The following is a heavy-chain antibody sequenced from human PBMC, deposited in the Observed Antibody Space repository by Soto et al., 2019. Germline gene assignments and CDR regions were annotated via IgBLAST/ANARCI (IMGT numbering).Heavy chain of an antibody. D-gene: IGHD6-6*01. CDR2: IYWDDDK. Sequence: SGPTLVNPTQTLTLTCTFSGFSLSTDDVGVGWIRQPPGKALDWLAVIYWDDDKRYSPSLKSRLTITKDTSKDQVLLTMTNMDPVDTATYFCARSKYSISSFDYWGQGALVTVSS. CDR3: ARSKYSISSFDY. V-gene: IGHV2-5*02. CDR1: GFSLSTDDVG. J-gene: IGHJ4*02.